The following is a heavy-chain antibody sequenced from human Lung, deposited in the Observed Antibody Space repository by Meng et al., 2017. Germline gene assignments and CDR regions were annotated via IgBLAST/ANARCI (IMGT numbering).Heavy chain of an antibody. D-gene: IGHD4-11*01. V-gene: IGHV4-34*01. J-gene: IGHJ4*02. Sequence: QGQLKQGGYGLLKTSETLSLTCVVPGGSFSDYYWSWIRQPPGKGLELIGEINHSGSTNYNPSLESRATISVDTSQNNLSLKLSSVTAADSAVYYCARGPTTMAHDFDYWGQGTLVTVSS. CDR2: INHSGST. CDR1: GGSFSDYY. CDR3: ARGPTTMAHDFDY.